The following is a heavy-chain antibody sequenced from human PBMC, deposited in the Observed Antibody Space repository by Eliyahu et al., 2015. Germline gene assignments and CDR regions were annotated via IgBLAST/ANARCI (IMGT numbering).Heavy chain of an antibody. Sequence: EVQLLESGGDLXQPGRSLRLSCTASGFNFGDYAMSWFRQAPGKGLEWVGFIRSKSHGGATDFAASVKGRFTISRDDSKSIAYLQMNSLKTEDTAVYYCTRDSHGGIAAPGRGLWYFDYWGQGTLVTVSS. D-gene: IGHD6-13*01. V-gene: IGHV3-49*03. J-gene: IGHJ4*02. CDR1: GFNFGDYA. CDR3: TRDSHGGIAAPGRGLWYFDY. CDR2: IRSKSHGGAT.